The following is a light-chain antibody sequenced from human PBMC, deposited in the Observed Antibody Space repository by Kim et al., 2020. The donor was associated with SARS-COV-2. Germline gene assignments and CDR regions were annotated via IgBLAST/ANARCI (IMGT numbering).Light chain of an antibody. J-gene: IGKJ2*01. CDR3: QQYNNWYT. CDR1: QSVSSN. CDR2: GAS. V-gene: IGKV3-15*01. Sequence: EIVMTQSPATLSVSPGERATLSCRASQSVSSNLAWYRQKPGQAPRLLIYGASTRATGIPARFSGSGSGTEFTLTISSLQSEDFAVYYCQQYNNWYTFGQGTKLEI.